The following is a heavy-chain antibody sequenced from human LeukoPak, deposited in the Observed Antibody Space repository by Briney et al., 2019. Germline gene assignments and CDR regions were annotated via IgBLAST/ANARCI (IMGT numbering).Heavy chain of an antibody. CDR2: ISTTSDYI. CDR3: ARGGIYSQGFDY. Sequence: PGGSLRLSCAASGFTFSGYSMNWVRQAPGKGLEWVSSISTTSDYIHYADSLKGRVAIFRDNAKNSLYLQMNSLRAEDTAVYYCARGGIYSQGFDYWGQGSLVTVSS. CDR1: GFTFSGYS. D-gene: IGHD6-13*01. J-gene: IGHJ4*02. V-gene: IGHV3-21*01.